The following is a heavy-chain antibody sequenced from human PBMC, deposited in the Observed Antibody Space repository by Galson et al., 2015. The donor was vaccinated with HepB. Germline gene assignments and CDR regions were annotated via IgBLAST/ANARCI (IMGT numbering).Heavy chain of an antibody. Sequence: SLRLSCAASGFTFSSYAMHWVRQAPGKGLEWVAVISYDGSNKYYADSVKGRFTISRDNSKNTLYLQMNSLRAEDTAVYYCARDRMVYANNDAFDIWGQGTMVTVSS. D-gene: IGHD2-8*01. CDR2: ISYDGSNK. CDR3: ARDRMVYANNDAFDI. V-gene: IGHV3-30-3*01. J-gene: IGHJ3*02. CDR1: GFTFSSYA.